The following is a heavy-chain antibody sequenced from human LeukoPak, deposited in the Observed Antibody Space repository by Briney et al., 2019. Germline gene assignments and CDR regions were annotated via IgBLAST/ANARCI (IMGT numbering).Heavy chain of an antibody. CDR1: GFTFSSYA. CDR2: ISGSGGST. V-gene: IGHV3-23*01. J-gene: IGHJ4*02. CDR3: AKALDYYYSSGYYDY. D-gene: IGHD3-22*01. Sequence: PGGSLRLSCAASGFTFSSYAMGWVRQAPGKGLEWVSAISGSGGSTYYADSVKGRFTISRDNSKNTLYLQMNSLRAEDTAVYYCAKALDYYYSSGYYDYWGQGTLVTVSS.